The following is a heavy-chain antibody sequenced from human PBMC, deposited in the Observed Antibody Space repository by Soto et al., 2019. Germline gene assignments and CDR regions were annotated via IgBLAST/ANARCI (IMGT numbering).Heavy chain of an antibody. CDR1: GFTFGDYA. Sequence: PGGSLRLSCTASGFTFGDYAMSWFRQAPGKGLEWVGFIRSKAYGGTTEYAASVKGRFTISRDDSKSIAYLQMNSLKTEDTAVYYCTRDAAAGPIDYWGQGTLVTVSS. J-gene: IGHJ4*02. CDR3: TRDAAAGPIDY. D-gene: IGHD6-13*01. CDR2: IRSKAYGGTT. V-gene: IGHV3-49*03.